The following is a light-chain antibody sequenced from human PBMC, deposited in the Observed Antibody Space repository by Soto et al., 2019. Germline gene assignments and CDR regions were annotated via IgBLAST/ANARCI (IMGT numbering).Light chain of an antibody. CDR3: QQYYNWPPYT. V-gene: IGKV3-15*01. J-gene: IGKJ2*01. Sequence: IVMTQSPANLSVSPGERVTLSCRASETVRTNLAWFQQKPGQTPRLLIFGASTRATGIPTRFTGSGSETEFTLTIGSLQSEDLAVYYCQQYYNWPPYTFGQGTKLEIK. CDR1: ETVRTN. CDR2: GAS.